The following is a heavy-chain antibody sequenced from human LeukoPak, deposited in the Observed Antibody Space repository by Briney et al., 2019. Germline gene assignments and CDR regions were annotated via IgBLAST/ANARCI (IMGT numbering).Heavy chain of an antibody. Sequence: SGPTLVNPTQTLTLTCTFSGFSLSAPQVAVGWIRRPPGKALEFLALTYWGDDKRFSSSLRSRLTITSDASKNQVVLTVANLDPVDTATYYCAHKPAQKNYFDPWGQGTLVTVSS. V-gene: IGHV2-5*02. CDR1: GFSLSAPQVA. D-gene: IGHD1-7*01. J-gene: IGHJ5*02. CDR3: AHKPAQKNYFDP. CDR2: TYWGDDK.